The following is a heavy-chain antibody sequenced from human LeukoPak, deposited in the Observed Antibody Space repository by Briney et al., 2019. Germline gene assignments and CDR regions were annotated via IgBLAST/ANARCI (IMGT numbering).Heavy chain of an antibody. V-gene: IGHV3-23*01. D-gene: IGHD2-15*01. Sequence: GGSLRLSCAASGFTFSSYAMTWVRQAPGKGLEWVSAISGSGGSTYYADSVKGRFTISRDNAKNSLYLQMNSLRAEDTAVYYCARAGRKSRGVDIVRKKETGYYYYMDVWGKGTTVTVSS. J-gene: IGHJ6*03. CDR1: GFTFSSYA. CDR3: ARAGRKSRGVDIVRKKETGYYYYMDV. CDR2: ISGSGGST.